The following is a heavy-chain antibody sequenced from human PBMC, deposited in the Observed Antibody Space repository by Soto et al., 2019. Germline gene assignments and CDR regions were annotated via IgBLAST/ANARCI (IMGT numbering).Heavy chain of an antibody. J-gene: IGHJ5*02. CDR1: GYSISSGYY. V-gene: IGHV4-38-2*01. CDR2: IYHGGST. Sequence: SETLSLTCAVSGYSISSGYYWCWLRQPPGKGLEWSGSIYHGGSTYYNPSLNSRVTLSIDMTNNHVSLILNSVTAADTAVYYCARVGPRVPYYYDSSPYTFENWFDPWGQGTLVTVSS. D-gene: IGHD3-22*01. CDR3: ARVGPRVPYYYDSSPYTFENWFDP.